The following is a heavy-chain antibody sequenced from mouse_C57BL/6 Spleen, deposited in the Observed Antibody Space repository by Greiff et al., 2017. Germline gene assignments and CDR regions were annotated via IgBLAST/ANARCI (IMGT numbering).Heavy chain of an antibody. J-gene: IGHJ2*01. CDR3: AGGAAQVYYFDY. D-gene: IGHD3-2*02. Sequence: EVNVVESGGGLVKPGGSLKLSCAASGFTFSSYAMSWVRQTPEKRLEWVATISDGGSYTYYPDNVKGRFTISRDNAKNNLYLQMSHLMSEDTAMYYCAGGAAQVYYFDYWGQGTPLTVSA. V-gene: IGHV5-4*03. CDR1: GFTFSSYA. CDR2: ISDGGSYT.